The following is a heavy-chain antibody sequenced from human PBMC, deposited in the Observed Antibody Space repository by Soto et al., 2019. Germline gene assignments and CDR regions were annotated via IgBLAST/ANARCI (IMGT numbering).Heavy chain of an antibody. CDR3: AKDLGAAGTNWFDP. J-gene: IGHJ5*02. CDR2: LNPNSGDT. D-gene: IGHD6-13*01. Sequence: ASVKVSCKASGYTLSSYVINWVRQATGQGLEWMGWLNPNSGDTGYAQKFQGRVTLTRNTSINTAYIELSSLTSEDTALYYCAKDLGAAGTNWFDPWGQGTLVTVSS. CDR1: GYTLSSYV. V-gene: IGHV1-8*01.